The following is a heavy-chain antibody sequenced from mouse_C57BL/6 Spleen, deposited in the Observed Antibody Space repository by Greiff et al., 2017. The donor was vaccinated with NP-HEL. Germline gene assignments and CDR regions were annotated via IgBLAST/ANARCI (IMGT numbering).Heavy chain of an antibody. Sequence: QVQLQQSGAELVKPGASVKMSCKASGYTFTSYWITWVKQRPGQGLEWIGDLYPGSGSTNYNEKFKSKATLTVDTSSSTAYMQLSSLTSEDSAVYYRARGGHYYGSSSAWFAYWGQGTLVTVSA. V-gene: IGHV1-55*01. CDR3: ARGGHYYGSSSAWFAY. CDR2: LYPGSGST. D-gene: IGHD1-1*01. CDR1: GYTFTSYW. J-gene: IGHJ3*01.